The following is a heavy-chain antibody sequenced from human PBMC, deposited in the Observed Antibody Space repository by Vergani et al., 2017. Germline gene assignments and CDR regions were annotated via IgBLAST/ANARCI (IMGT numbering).Heavy chain of an antibody. V-gene: IGHV3-30-3*01. CDR3: ARDRISRY. Sequence: QVQLVESGGGVVQPGRSLRLSCAASVFTSSSYAMPWVRQAPGKGLEWVAVISYDGSNKYYADSVKGRFTISRYNSKNTLYLQMNSLRAEDTAVYYCARDRISRYWGQGTLVTVSS. CDR2: ISYDGSNK. D-gene: IGHD2-15*01. J-gene: IGHJ4*02. CDR1: VFTSSSYA.